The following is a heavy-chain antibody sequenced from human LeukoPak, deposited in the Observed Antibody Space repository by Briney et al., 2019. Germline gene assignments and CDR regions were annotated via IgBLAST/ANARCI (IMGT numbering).Heavy chain of an antibody. Sequence: GGSLRLSCAASGFTFSSDGMDWVRQAPGKGLEWVAFIRYDGSNKYYADSVKGRFTISRDNSKNTLDLQMNSLRAEDTAVYYCAKDQHYGDYVFDPWGQGTLVTVSS. D-gene: IGHD4-17*01. J-gene: IGHJ5*02. CDR2: IRYDGSNK. CDR3: AKDQHYGDYVFDP. V-gene: IGHV3-30*02. CDR1: GFTFSSDG.